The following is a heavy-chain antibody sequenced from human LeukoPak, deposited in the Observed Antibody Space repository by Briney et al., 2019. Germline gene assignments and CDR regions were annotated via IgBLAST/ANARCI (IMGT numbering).Heavy chain of an antibody. D-gene: IGHD5-12*01. Sequence: SETLSLTCTVSGGSISSSGYYWGWIRQPPGKGLELIASIRHDGHTYYNASLKSQVTISIDMSRNQFSLKLNSLTAADTAVYYCARQVATKGEWAFDVWGQGTMVTVSS. CDR1: GGSISSSGYY. CDR3: ARQVATKGEWAFDV. CDR2: IRHDGHT. V-gene: IGHV4-39*07. J-gene: IGHJ3*01.